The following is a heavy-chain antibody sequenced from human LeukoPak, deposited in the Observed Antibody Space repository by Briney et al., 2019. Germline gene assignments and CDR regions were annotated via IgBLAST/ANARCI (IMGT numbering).Heavy chain of an antibody. D-gene: IGHD1-26*01. CDR2: INPSSGST. V-gene: IGHV1-46*01. CDR1: GYTFTGYY. Sequence: ASVKVSCKASGYTFTGYYMHWVRQAPGQGLEWMGIINPSSGSTSYAQKFQGRVTMTRDMSTSTVYMELSSLRSEDTAVYYCARAPPSQRELPDHWGQGTLATVSS. J-gene: IGHJ4*02. CDR3: ARAPPSQRELPDH.